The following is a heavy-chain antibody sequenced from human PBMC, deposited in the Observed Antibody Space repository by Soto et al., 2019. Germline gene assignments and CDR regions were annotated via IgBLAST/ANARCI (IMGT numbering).Heavy chain of an antibody. Sequence: AASEGTSANLARSWIRQAPGKGLEWVSAISGSGGSTYYADSVKGRFTISRETSKNTLYLQMNSLRAVVTAVYYHAKDLSGFDYWAQGTLV. D-gene: IGHD1-26*01. J-gene: IGHJ4*02. CDR2: ISGSGGST. V-gene: IGHV3-23*01. CDR3: AKDLSGFDY. CDR1: EGTSANLA.